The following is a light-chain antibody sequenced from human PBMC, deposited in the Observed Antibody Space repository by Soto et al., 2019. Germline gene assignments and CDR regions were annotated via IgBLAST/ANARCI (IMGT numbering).Light chain of an antibody. J-gene: IGKJ1*01. CDR1: QSFSSW. V-gene: IGKV1-5*03. CDR2: KAS. CDR3: QQYNSYPWT. Sequence: DTQMTQSPSTLSASVGDRVTITCRASQSFSSWLAWYQQKPGKAPKLLIYKASSLQTGVPSRFSGSGSGTEFTLTISSLQPDDFATYYCQQYNSYPWTFGQGTKV.